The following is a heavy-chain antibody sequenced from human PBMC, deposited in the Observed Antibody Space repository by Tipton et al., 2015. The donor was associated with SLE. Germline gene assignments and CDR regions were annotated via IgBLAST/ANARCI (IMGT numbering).Heavy chain of an antibody. CDR2: IWYDGSNK. J-gene: IGHJ4*02. V-gene: IGHV3-33*08. CDR3: AGYHLPSFDC. D-gene: IGHD2-2*01. CDR1: GFTFSNYG. Sequence: SLRLSCAASGFTFSNYGMHWVRQAPGKGLEWVAVIWYDGSNKYYADSVKGRFTISRDNSKNTLYLQMNSLISEDTAVYYCAGYHLPSFDCWGGGTGVRVPS.